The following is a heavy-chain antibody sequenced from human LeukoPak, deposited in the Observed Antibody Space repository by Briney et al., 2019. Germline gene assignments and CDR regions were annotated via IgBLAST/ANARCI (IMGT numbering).Heavy chain of an antibody. Sequence: SETLSLTCTVSGYSISSGYYWGWIRQPPGKGLEWIGHIYYTGSTNYNPSLKSRVTISVDTSKNQFSLRLSSVTAADTALYYCARPRSSGWRDAFDIWGQGTMVTVSS. CDR1: GYSISSGYY. J-gene: IGHJ3*02. CDR3: ARPRSSGWRDAFDI. CDR2: IYYTGST. V-gene: IGHV4-61*01. D-gene: IGHD6-19*01.